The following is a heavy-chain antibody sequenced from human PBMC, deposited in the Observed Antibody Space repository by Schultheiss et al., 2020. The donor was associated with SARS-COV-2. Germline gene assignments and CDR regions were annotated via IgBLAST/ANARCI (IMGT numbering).Heavy chain of an antibody. CDR3: AKEHGDLAWYFDL. CDR2: IIPIFGTA. D-gene: IGHD4-17*01. Sequence: SVKVSCKASGGTFSSYAISWVRQAPGQGLEWMGGIIPIFGTANYAQKFQGRVTITADKSTSTAYMELSSLRSEDTAVYYCAKEHGDLAWYFDLWGRGTLVTVSS. V-gene: IGHV1-69*06. J-gene: IGHJ2*01. CDR1: GGTFSSYA.